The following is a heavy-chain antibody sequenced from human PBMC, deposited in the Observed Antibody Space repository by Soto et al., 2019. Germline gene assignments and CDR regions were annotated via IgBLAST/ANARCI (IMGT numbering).Heavy chain of an antibody. Sequence: QVQLAQSANEVKKPGASVRVSCKAAGYTFIRYGIXWVRQAPGQGLEWMGWISPYNDYTVYAQKFQGRVSMTADTSTXXVYXXXXXLXSXXXXXXXXXXXXYYDNSWGKLSHYGLDVWGQGTSVSVSS. D-gene: IGHD3-16*01. CDR2: ISPYNDYT. CDR1: GYTFIRYG. V-gene: IGHV1-18*01. CDR3: XXXXYYDNSWGKLSHYGLDV. J-gene: IGHJ6*02.